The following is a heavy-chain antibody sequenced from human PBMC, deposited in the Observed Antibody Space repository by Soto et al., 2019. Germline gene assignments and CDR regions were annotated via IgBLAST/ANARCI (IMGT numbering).Heavy chain of an antibody. CDR1: GGTFSSYA. V-gene: IGHV1-69*01. CDR3: ARAVEGGYKTYGMDV. CDR2: IIPIFGTA. J-gene: IGHJ6*02. D-gene: IGHD3-22*01. Sequence: QVQLVQSGAEVMKPGSSVKVSCKASGGTFSSYAISWVRQAPGQGLEWMGGIIPIFGTANYAQKFQGRVTINADETTSPAYMELSSLRSEDTAVYYCARAVEGGYKTYGMDVWGQGSTVTVSS.